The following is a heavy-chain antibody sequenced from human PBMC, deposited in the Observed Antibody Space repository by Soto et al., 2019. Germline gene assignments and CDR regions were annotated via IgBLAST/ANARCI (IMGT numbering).Heavy chain of an antibody. J-gene: IGHJ6*03. Sequence: SETLSLTCTVSGGSISSYYWSWIRQPPGKGLEWIGYIYYSGSTNYNPSLKSRVTISVDTSKNQFSLKLSSVTAADTAVYYCARGLSRGYGSGSYWANYYYYYMDVWGKGTTVTVSS. CDR2: IYYSGST. CDR1: GGSISSYY. V-gene: IGHV4-59*01. D-gene: IGHD3-10*01. CDR3: ARGLSRGYGSGSYWANYYYYYMDV.